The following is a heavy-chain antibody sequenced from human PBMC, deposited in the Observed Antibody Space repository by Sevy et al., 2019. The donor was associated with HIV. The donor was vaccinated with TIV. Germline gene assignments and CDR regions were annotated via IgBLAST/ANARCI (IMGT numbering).Heavy chain of an antibody. V-gene: IGHV1-69*13. Sequence: ASVKVSCKASGGTFSSYAISWVRQAPGQGLEWMGGIIPIFGTANYSQKFQGRVTITADESTSTAYMELSSLRSEDTAVYYCARDSRVKFDPWGQRTLVTVSS. J-gene: IGHJ5*02. CDR3: ARDSRVKFDP. CDR2: IIPIFGTA. CDR1: GGTFSSYA. D-gene: IGHD3-22*01.